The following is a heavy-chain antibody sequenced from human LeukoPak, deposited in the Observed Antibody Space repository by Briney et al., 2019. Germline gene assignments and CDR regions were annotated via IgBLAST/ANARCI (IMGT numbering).Heavy chain of an antibody. V-gene: IGHV3-7*01. J-gene: IGHJ6*04. D-gene: IGHD3-10*02. Sequence: PGGSLRLSCAAPGFTFGGYWMTWVRQAPGKGLEWVANIKQDGSEKFYVDSVKGRFTVSRDNAKNSLYLQMNSLRVEDTAVYYCAELGITMIGGVWGKGTTVTTSS. CDR3: AELGITMIGGV. CDR2: IKQDGSEK. CDR1: GFTFGGYW.